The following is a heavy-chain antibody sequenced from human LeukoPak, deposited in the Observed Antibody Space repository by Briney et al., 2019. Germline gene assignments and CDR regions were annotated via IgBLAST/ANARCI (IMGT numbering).Heavy chain of an antibody. CDR2: IYYSGST. D-gene: IGHD2-21*01. Sequence: SETLSLTCTVSGGSISSYYWSWIRQPPGKGLEWIGYIYYSGSTNYNPSLKSRVTISVDTSKDQFSLKLSSVTAADTAVYYCARVVVAHYYYYMDVWGKGTTVTVSS. CDR1: GGSISSYY. J-gene: IGHJ6*03. V-gene: IGHV4-59*01. CDR3: ARVVVAHYYYYMDV.